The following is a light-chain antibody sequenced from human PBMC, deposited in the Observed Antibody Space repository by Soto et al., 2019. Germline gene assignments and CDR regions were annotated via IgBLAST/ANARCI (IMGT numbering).Light chain of an antibody. Sequence: QSALTQPASVSGSPGQSITISCTGTSSDVGGYNYVSWYQQHPGKAPKLMIYDVTNRPSGVSNRFSGSKSGKTASLTISGLQAEDEAAYYCSSYTSSSTYVVFGGGTKLTVL. CDR3: SSYTSSSTYVV. CDR2: DVT. V-gene: IGLV2-14*01. CDR1: SSDVGGYNY. J-gene: IGLJ2*01.